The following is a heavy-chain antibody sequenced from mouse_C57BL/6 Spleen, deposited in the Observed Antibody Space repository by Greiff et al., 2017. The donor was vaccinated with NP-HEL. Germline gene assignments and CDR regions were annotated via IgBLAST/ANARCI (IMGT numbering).Heavy chain of an antibody. J-gene: IGHJ1*03. CDR1: GYAFSSYW. V-gene: IGHV1-80*01. D-gene: IGHD1-1*01. CDR3: ARSRGSRGYFDV. CDR2: IYPGDGDT. Sequence: VQLQQSGAELVKPGASVKISCKASGYAFSSYWMNWVKQRPGKGLEWIGQIYPGDGDTNYNGKFKGKATLTADKSSSTAYMQLSSLTSEDSAVHFCARSRGSRGYFDVWGTGTTVTVSS.